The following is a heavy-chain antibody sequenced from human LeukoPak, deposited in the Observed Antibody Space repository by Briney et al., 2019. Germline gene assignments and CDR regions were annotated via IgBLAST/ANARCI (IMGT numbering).Heavy chain of an antibody. D-gene: IGHD6-19*01. CDR3: AGPTSSGWYYFDY. CDR1: GYTFTGYY. CDR2: INPNSGGT. Sequence: ASVKVSCKASGYTFTGYYMHWVRQAPGQGLEWMGWINPNSGGTNYAQKFQGRVTMTRDTSISTAYMELSRLRSDDTAVYYCAGPTSSGWYYFDYWGQGTLVTVSS. V-gene: IGHV1-2*02. J-gene: IGHJ4*02.